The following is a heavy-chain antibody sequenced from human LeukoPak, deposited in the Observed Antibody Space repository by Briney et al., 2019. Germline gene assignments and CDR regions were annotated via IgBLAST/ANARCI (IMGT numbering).Heavy chain of an antibody. CDR3: ARDRVGMVF. J-gene: IGHJ4*02. V-gene: IGHV4-59*01. CDR2: IYHSGST. Sequence: SETLSLTCTVSGGSISSYYVSWIRQPPGKGLEWIGYIYHSGSTNYNPSLKSRVTISVDTSKNQFSLKLSSVTAADTAVYYCARDRVGMVFWGQGSLVTVSS. D-gene: IGHD2-8*01. CDR1: GGSISSYY.